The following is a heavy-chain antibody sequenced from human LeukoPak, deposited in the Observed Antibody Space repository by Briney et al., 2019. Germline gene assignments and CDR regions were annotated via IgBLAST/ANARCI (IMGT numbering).Heavy chain of an antibody. CDR1: GLTLSDYW. CDR2: INQDGSAK. CDR3: ATSHRTSSGQNFDY. V-gene: IGHV3-7*01. Sequence: GGSLRLSCEASGLTLSDYWMSWVRQAPGKGLEWVANINQDGSAKYYVDSVKGRFTISGDNADSSLYLQMNALRADDTAMYYCATSHRTSSGQNFDYWGQGTLVSVSS. J-gene: IGHJ4*02. D-gene: IGHD6-25*01.